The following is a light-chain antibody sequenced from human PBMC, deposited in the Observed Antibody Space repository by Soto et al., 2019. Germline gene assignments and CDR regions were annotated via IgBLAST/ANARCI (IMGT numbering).Light chain of an antibody. J-gene: IGLJ2*01. CDR1: SSDVGGYNY. CDR3: SSYTSSSTLDVV. CDR2: DVS. V-gene: IGLV2-14*01. Sequence: QSALTHPASVSGSPGHSITISCTGTSSDVGGYNYVSWYQQHPGKAPKLMIYDVSNRPSGVSNRFSGSKSGNTASLTISGLQAEDEADYYCSSYTSSSTLDVVFGGGTKVTVL.